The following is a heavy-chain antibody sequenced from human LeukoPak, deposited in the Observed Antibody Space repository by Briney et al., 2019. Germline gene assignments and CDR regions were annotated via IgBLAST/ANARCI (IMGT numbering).Heavy chain of an antibody. J-gene: IGHJ1*01. CDR3: ANSPRGTEYFHH. CDR1: GGPIGSTDYY. Sequence: SETLSLTCTVSGGPIGSTDYYWSWIRQPPGKGLEWIGYINYSGSTNYNPSLKSRVTISGDTSKNQFSLKLSSVTAADAAVDYCANSPRGTEYFHHWGQGTLVTVS. D-gene: IGHD4-23*01. V-gene: IGHV4-61*05. CDR2: INYSGST.